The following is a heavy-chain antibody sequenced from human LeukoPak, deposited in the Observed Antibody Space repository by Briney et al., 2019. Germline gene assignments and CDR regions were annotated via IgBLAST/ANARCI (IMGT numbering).Heavy chain of an antibody. CDR3: ARVGGGRNWFDP. J-gene: IGHJ5*02. CDR1: GFTFSSYS. V-gene: IGHV3-21*01. CDR2: ISSSSSYI. D-gene: IGHD1-26*01. Sequence: PGGSLRLSCAASGFTFSSYSMNWVRQAPGKGLEWVSSISSSSSYIYYADSVKGRFTISRDNAKNSLYLQMNSLRAEDTAVYYCARVGGGRNWFDPWGQGTLATVSS.